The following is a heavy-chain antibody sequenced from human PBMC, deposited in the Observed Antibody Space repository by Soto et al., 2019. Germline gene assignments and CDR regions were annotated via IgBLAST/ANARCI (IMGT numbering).Heavy chain of an antibody. Sequence: ASVKVSCKASGYTFTSYGISWVRQAPGQGLEWMGWISAYNGNTNYAQKLQGRVTMTTETSTSTAYMELRSLRSDDTAVYYCARDVLTGYYSYYYYYMDVWGKGTTVTVSS. CDR3: ARDVLTGYYSYYYYYMDV. D-gene: IGHD3-9*01. J-gene: IGHJ6*03. CDR1: GYTFTSYG. CDR2: ISAYNGNT. V-gene: IGHV1-18*01.